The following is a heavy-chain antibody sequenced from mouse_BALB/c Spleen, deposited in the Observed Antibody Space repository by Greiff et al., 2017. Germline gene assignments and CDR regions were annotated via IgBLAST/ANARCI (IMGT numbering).Heavy chain of an antibody. CDR2: IDPFNGGT. J-gene: IGHJ3*01. CDR1: GYSFTSYY. CDR3: ARGVGTTATWFAY. D-gene: IGHD1-2*01. V-gene: IGHV1S135*01. Sequence: EVQLQQSGPELMKPGASVKISCKASGYSFTSYYMHWVKQSHGKSLEWIGYIDPFNGGTSYNQKFKGKATLTVDKSSSTAYMHLSSLTSEDSAVYYCARGVGTTATWFAYWGQGTLVTVSA.